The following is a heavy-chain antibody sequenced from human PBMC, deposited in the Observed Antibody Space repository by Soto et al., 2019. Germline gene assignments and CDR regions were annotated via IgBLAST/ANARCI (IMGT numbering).Heavy chain of an antibody. D-gene: IGHD3-3*01. V-gene: IGHV3-23*01. CDR2: ISGNGGSS. J-gene: IGHJ3*01. Sequence: SGGSLRLSCVVSGTTSSSYAMGWVRQAPGRGLEWVSGISGNGGSSYYAGAVKGRFTISRDNSKNTLYLQMNSLTVDDTAVYYCAKRLFAVVVVGAYDLWGQGTMVTVSS. CDR1: GTTSSSYA. CDR3: AKRLFAVVVVGAYDL.